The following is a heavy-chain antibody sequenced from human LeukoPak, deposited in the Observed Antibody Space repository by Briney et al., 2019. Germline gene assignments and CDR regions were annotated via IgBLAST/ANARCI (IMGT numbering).Heavy chain of an antibody. Sequence: GGALTLSCPACGFTFSRYWLHWVRPAPGKGLVWASRINNDGRSTHYAVSVKGRFTISRDNAQNTLYLQMNNLRAEDAAVYYCGRGGDHGSWFDPWGQGTLVTVSS. CDR2: INNDGRST. D-gene: IGHD4-17*01. J-gene: IGHJ5*02. CDR1: GFTFSRYW. V-gene: IGHV3-74*01. CDR3: GRGGDHGSWFDP.